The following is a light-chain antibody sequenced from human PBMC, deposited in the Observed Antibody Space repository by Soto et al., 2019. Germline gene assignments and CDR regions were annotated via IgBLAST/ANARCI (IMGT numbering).Light chain of an antibody. CDR2: GAS. J-gene: IGKJ2*01. Sequence: EIVKTQYPATLSVSPGERGTLSCRASQSVSSNLAWYQQKPGQAPRLLIYGASTRATGIPARFSGSGSGTEFTLTISSLQSEDFAVYYCQQYNNWPPYTFGQGTKLEIK. CDR3: QQYNNWPPYT. CDR1: QSVSSN. V-gene: IGKV3-15*01.